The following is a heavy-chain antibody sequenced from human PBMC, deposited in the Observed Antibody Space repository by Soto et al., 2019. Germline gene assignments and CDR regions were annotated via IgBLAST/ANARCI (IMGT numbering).Heavy chain of an antibody. CDR2: IWCDGSNT. CDR3: ARDRPAGRKRGYGVPSSGMDV. J-gene: IGHJ6*02. D-gene: IGHD2-8*01. V-gene: IGHV3-33*01. CDR1: GFIFSKYG. Sequence: QVQLVESGGGVVQPGRSLRLSCAASGFIFSKYGMHWVRQAPGKGLEWVSAIWCDGSNTYYAESVKGRFTISRDNSRNTVYLQVNSLRDDDTAVYYCARDRPAGRKRGYGVPSSGMDVWGQGTTVIVSS.